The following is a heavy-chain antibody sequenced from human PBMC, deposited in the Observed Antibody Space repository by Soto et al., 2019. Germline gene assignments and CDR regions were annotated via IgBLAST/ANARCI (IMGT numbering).Heavy chain of an antibody. CDR1: GYTFTGYY. CDR2: IIPIFGTA. J-gene: IGHJ5*02. CDR3: ERGDNSTWASDLIWRTNWFDP. V-gene: IGHV1-69*13. D-gene: IGHD6-13*01. Sequence: SVKVSCKASGYTFTGYYMHWVRQAPGHGVAWMGGIIPIFGTANYVQKFQGRVTITADESTSTAYMELSSLRSEDTAVNYRERGDNSTWASDLIWRTNWFDPWGQGTLVTVSS.